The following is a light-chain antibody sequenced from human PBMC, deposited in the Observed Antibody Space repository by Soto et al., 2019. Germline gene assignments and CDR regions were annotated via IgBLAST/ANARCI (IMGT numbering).Light chain of an antibody. CDR3: QQSYRTPYT. Sequence: DIQMTQSPSSLSASVGDRVTITCRTSQIINNYLAWYQQKPGRAPNLVIYAASSLQSGVPSRFSGSGSGTDFTLTINSLQPEDFATYYCQQSYRTPYTFGQGTKLETK. CDR2: AAS. V-gene: IGKV1-39*01. J-gene: IGKJ2*01. CDR1: QIINNY.